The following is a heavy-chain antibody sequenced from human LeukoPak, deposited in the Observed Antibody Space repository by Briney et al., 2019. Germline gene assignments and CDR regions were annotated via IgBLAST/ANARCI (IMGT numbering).Heavy chain of an antibody. Sequence: GGSLRLSCAASGFTFSSAWMSWVRQAPGKGLEWVGRIKSKTDGGTTDYAAPVKGRFTISRDDSKNTLYLQMNSLKTEDTAVYYCTTDQSAAPFDYWGQGTLVTVSS. CDR2: IKSKTDGGTT. V-gene: IGHV3-15*01. CDR3: TTDQSAAPFDY. J-gene: IGHJ4*02. CDR1: GFTFSSAW. D-gene: IGHD2-2*01.